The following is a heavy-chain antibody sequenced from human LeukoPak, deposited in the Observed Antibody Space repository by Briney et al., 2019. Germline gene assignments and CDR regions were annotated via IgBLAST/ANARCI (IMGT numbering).Heavy chain of an antibody. J-gene: IGHJ4*02. CDR1: GGPISSYY. CDR2: IYYSGST. CDR3: ARDRGGAAASFDY. D-gene: IGHD6-13*01. V-gene: IGHV4-59*01. Sequence: SETLSLTCTVSGGPISSYYWSWIRQPPGKGLEWIGYIYYSGSTNYNPSLKSRVTISVDTSKNQFSLKLSSVTAADTAVYYCARDRGGAAASFDYWGQGTLVTVSS.